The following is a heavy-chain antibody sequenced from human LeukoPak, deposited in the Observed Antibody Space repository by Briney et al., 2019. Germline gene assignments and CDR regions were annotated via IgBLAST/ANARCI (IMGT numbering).Heavy chain of an antibody. CDR1: GFTFSSYS. V-gene: IGHV3-21*01. CDR3: TRDPDGFYYYGMDV. D-gene: IGHD4-17*01. J-gene: IGHJ6*02. CDR2: ISSSSSYI. Sequence: GGSLRLSCAASGFTFSSYSMNWVRQAPGKGLEWVSSISSSSSYIYYADSVKGRFTISRDNAKNSLYLQMNSLRAEDTAVYYCTRDPDGFYYYGMDVWGQGTTVTVSS.